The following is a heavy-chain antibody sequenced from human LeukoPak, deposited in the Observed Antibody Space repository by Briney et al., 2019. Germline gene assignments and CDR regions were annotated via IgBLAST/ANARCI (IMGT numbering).Heavy chain of an antibody. CDR1: GGSISSSNYY. V-gene: IGHV4-39*07. Sequence: SETLSLTCTVSGGSISSSNYYWGWIRQPPGKGLEWIGSIYHSGSTYYNPSLKSRVTISVDTSKNQFSLKLSSVTAADTAVYYRARVGAVAGYFDYWGQGTLVTVSS. J-gene: IGHJ4*02. CDR3: ARVGAVAGYFDY. D-gene: IGHD6-19*01. CDR2: IYHSGST.